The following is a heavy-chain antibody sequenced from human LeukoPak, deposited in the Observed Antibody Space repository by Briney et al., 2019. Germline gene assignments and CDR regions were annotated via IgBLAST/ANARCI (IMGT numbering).Heavy chain of an antibody. Sequence: PGGSLRLSCAASGFTFSTYGMNWVRQAPGKGLEWVSSITSTSTYIYYADSMKGRFTISRDNAKNSLYLQMKGLRAEDTAIYYCARAGGYTSSLDSWGQGTLVTVSS. CDR1: GFTFSTYG. D-gene: IGHD6-13*01. V-gene: IGHV3-21*01. CDR2: ITSTSTYI. CDR3: ARAGGYTSSLDS. J-gene: IGHJ4*02.